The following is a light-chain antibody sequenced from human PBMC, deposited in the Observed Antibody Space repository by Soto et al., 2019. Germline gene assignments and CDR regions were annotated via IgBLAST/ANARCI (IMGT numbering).Light chain of an antibody. CDR2: GNT. J-gene: IGLJ3*02. Sequence: QSVLTQPPSVSWAPGQRVTLSCTGSGSNIGAGYDVDWYQHLPSTAPKVLIYGNTNRPSGVPDRFSGSKSGTSASLAITGLQAEDEADYYCQSYDSLSGSWVFGGGTKLTVL. V-gene: IGLV1-40*01. CDR1: GSNIGAGYD. CDR3: QSYDSLSGSWV.